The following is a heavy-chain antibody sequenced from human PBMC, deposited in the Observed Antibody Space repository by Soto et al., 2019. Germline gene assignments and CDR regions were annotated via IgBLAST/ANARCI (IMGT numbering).Heavy chain of an antibody. CDR3: ARDLAAVDH. J-gene: IGHJ4*02. D-gene: IGHD6-13*01. CDR1: GYTFTHYY. Sequence: QVQLVQSGAEVKKPGASVKVSCRTSGYTFTHYYIHWVRQAPGQGLEWLGIINPASVSTNYAQDFQGRVTLSMDTSTTTVYKKMSGLRAEDTAICYCARDLAAVDHWGQGTLVTVSS. CDR2: INPASVST. V-gene: IGHV1-46*01.